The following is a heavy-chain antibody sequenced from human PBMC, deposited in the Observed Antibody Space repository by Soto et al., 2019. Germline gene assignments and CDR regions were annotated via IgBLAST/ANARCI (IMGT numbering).Heavy chain of an antibody. J-gene: IGHJ5*02. CDR2: ISAYTDEP. CDR1: GNTFTNFG. Sequence: QGQLVQSGAEVKKPGASVKVSCTASGNTFTNFGVTWVRQAPGQGLEWMGWISAYTDEPNYAQKFQGRVTMTIDTSTSKDYLDLRSLTSDDTAVYYCARVIPGAEAWFDPWGQGTLVTVSS. CDR3: ARVIPGAEAWFDP. V-gene: IGHV1-18*01. D-gene: IGHD2-2*01.